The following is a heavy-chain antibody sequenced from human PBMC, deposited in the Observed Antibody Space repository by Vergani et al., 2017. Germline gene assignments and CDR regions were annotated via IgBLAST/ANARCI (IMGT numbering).Heavy chain of an antibody. D-gene: IGHD6-19*01. CDR3: AKDEAGGWYLPGYFDY. CDR1: GFSFGDYA. CDR2: IRYDGSNK. V-gene: IGHV3-30*02. J-gene: IGHJ4*02. Sequence: VQLVESGGGLVPPGRSLRLSCAASGFSFGDYAMTWVRQAPGKGLEWVAFIRYDGSNKYYADSVKGRFTISRDNSKNTLYLQMNSLRAEDTAVYYCAKDEAGGWYLPGYFDYWGQGTLVTVSS.